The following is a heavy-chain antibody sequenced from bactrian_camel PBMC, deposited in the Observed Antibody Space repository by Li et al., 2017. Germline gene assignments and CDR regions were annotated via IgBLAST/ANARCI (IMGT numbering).Heavy chain of an antibody. D-gene: IGHD3*01. V-gene: IGHV3S40*01. CDR1: GFTFGAYD. CDR2: INSGGNT. J-gene: IGHJ6*01. Sequence: VQLVESGGGLVQPGGSLRLSCVASGFTFGAYDMSWVRQAPGKEHEWVSAINSGGNTHYEDSVKGRFTISRDDAKKTLFLQMDSLKPEDTAMYYCTTDTRLFGCTVGSSLLRNGGNSWGPGTQVTVS. CDR3: TTDTRLFGCTVGSSLLRNGGNS.